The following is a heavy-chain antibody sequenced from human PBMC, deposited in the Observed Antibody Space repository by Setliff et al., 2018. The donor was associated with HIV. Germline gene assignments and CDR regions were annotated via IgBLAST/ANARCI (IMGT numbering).Heavy chain of an antibody. V-gene: IGHV4-31*03. CDR1: GGSINNDSYF. D-gene: IGHD6-6*01. J-gene: IGHJ4*01. CDR2: IFYSGST. CDR3: ASSSRSSPFWFDY. Sequence: NPSETLSLTCTVSGGSINNDSYFWTWIRQRPGKGLEWIGYIFYSGSTHPNPSLKSRLTRSVGTSSNQFSLKLNSVTAAGTAICYCASSSRSSPFWFDYWGLGTLVTVSS.